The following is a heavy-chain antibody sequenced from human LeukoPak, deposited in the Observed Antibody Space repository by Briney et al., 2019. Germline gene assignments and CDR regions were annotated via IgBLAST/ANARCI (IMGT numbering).Heavy chain of an antibody. CDR1: GGSVSSYY. CDR2: VYYSGST. J-gene: IGHJ2*01. D-gene: IGHD2-21*01. Sequence: SETLSLTCTVSGGSVSSYYWSWMRQSPGRGLEWIGYVYYSGSTNYNPALKSRVTISLDTSENQFSLKLSSVTAADTAVYYCAREANSPTARYWYFDLWGRGTQVTVSS. CDR3: AREANSPTARYWYFDL. V-gene: IGHV4-59*02.